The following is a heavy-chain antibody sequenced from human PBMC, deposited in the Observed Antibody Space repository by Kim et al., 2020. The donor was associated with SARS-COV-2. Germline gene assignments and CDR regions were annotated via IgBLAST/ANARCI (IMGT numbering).Heavy chain of an antibody. CDR1: GFTFSSYA. J-gene: IGHJ6*02. CDR2: ISGSGGST. V-gene: IGHV3-23*01. CDR3: AKGQYQLLRYYYYGMDV. Sequence: GGSLRLSCAASGFTFSSYAMSWVRQAPGKGLEWVSAISGSGGSTYYADSVKGRFTISRDNSKNTLYLQMNSLRAEDTAVYYCAKGQYQLLRYYYYGMDVWGQGTTVTVSS. D-gene: IGHD2-2*01.